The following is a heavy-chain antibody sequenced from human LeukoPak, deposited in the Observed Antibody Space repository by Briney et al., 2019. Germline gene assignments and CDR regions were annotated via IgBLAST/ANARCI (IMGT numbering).Heavy chain of an antibody. CDR2: IYPGDSET. V-gene: IGHV5-51*01. Sequence: GESLKISGKGSGYIFTSYWIGWVREMPGKGLEWEGIIYPGDSETRYSPSFQGQVTISADKSIRTAYLQWSSLKASDTAMYYCARLGYSGFGSDYWGQGTLVTVSS. CDR3: ARLGYSGFGSDY. D-gene: IGHD5-12*01. CDR1: GYIFTSYW. J-gene: IGHJ4*02.